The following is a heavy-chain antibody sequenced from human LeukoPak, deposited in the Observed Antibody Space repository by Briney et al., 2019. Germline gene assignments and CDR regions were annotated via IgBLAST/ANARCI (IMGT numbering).Heavy chain of an antibody. CDR2: INPNSGGT. D-gene: IGHD3-22*01. V-gene: IGHV1-2*02. CDR1: GYTFTGYY. J-gene: IGHJ3*02. CDR3: ARGGATYYYDSSGYPIGDAFDI. Sequence: ASVKVSSKASGYTFTGYYMHWVRQAPGQGLEWMGWINPNSGGTNYAQKFQGRVTMTRDTSISTAYMELSRLRSDDTAVYYCARGGATYYYDSSGYPIGDAFDIWGQGTMVTVSS.